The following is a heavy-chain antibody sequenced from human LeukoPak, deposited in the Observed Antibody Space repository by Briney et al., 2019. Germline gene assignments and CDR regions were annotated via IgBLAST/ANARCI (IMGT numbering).Heavy chain of an antibody. CDR3: ARDGDYYDSSGYYNWFDP. Sequence: ASVKVSCKASGYTFTSYGFSWVRQAPGQGLEWMGWISAYNGNTNYAQKLQGRVTMTTDTSTSTAYMELRSLRSDDTAVYYCARDGDYYDSSGYYNWFDPWGQGTLVTVSS. D-gene: IGHD3-22*01. J-gene: IGHJ5*02. CDR2: ISAYNGNT. CDR1: GYTFTSYG. V-gene: IGHV1-18*01.